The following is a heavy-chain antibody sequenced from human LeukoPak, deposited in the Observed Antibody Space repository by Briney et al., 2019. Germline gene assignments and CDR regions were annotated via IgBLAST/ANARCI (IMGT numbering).Heavy chain of an antibody. Sequence: GGSLRLSCAASGFTFDDYGMSWVRQAPGKGLVWVSRINSDGSSTSYADSVKGRFTISRDNAKNTLYLQMNSLRAEDTAVYYCAITPLVDYYYYMDVWGKGTTVTVSS. CDR1: GFTFDDYG. V-gene: IGHV3-74*01. CDR3: AITPLVDYYYYMDV. CDR2: INSDGSST. J-gene: IGHJ6*03. D-gene: IGHD2-15*01.